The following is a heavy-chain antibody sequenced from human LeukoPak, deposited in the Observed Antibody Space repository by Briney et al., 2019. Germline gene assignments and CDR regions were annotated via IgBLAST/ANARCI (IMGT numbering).Heavy chain of an antibody. CDR1: GSRFTSYW. CDR3: ARRGFCSGCSSYSAPFDF. CDR2: IYPGDAKT. D-gene: IGHD2-15*01. Sequence: GASLKISSKASGSRFTSYWIGWVRQMPGKGLEWLGIIYPGDAKTKHSPPFQGQVTISVDKSISTACLQWNSLKASDTAMYYCARRGFCSGCSSYSAPFDFWGEGRMVSASS. J-gene: IGHJ3*01. V-gene: IGHV5-51*01.